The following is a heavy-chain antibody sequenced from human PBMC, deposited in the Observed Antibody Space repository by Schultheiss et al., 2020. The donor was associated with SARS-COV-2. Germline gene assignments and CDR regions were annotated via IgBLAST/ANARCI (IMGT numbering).Heavy chain of an antibody. J-gene: IGHJ5*02. D-gene: IGHD2-15*01. V-gene: IGHV4-39*01. CDR1: GGSISGGLYY. CDR3: ARHGNGDCSGGSCYPPRWFDP. Sequence: SETLSLTCTVSGGSISGGLYYWTWIRQHPGKGLEWIGYIYYSGSTYYNPSLKSRVTISVDTSKNQFSLKLSSVTAADTAVYYCARHGNGDCSGGSCYPPRWFDPWGQGTLVTVSS. CDR2: IYYSGST.